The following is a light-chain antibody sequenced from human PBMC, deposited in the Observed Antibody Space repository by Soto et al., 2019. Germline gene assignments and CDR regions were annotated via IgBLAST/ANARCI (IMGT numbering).Light chain of an antibody. V-gene: IGLV4-69*01. Sequence: QSVLTQSPSASASLGASVKRTCTLSSGHSSYAIAWHQQRPEKGPRYLMKLNSDGSHNKGDGIPDRFSGSSSGAERYLTISSLQSEDEADYYCQTWGTGIPYVFGTGTKVTVL. CDR2: LNSDGSH. J-gene: IGLJ1*01. CDR1: SGHSSYA. CDR3: QTWGTGIPYV.